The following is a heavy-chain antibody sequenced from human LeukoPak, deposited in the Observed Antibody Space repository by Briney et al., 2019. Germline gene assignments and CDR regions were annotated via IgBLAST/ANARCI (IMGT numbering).Heavy chain of an antibody. D-gene: IGHD3-10*01. Sequence: SVKVSCKASGGTFSSYAISWVRQAPGQGLEWMGRIIPILGIANYAQKFQGRVTITADKSTSTAYMELSRLRSDDTAVYYCARGAQDYYGSGSYYRFDYWGQGTLVTVSS. J-gene: IGHJ4*02. CDR1: GGTFSSYA. CDR2: IIPILGIA. CDR3: ARGAQDYYGSGSYYRFDY. V-gene: IGHV1-69*04.